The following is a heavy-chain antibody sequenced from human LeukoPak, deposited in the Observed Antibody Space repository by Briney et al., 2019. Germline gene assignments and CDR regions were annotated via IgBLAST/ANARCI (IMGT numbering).Heavy chain of an antibody. CDR3: AGGGELLGGAAFDI. V-gene: IGHV4-30-2*01. D-gene: IGHD1-26*01. J-gene: IGHJ3*02. Sequence: SETLSLTCTVSGGSISGGGYYWSWIRQPPGKGLEWIGYIYHSGSTYYNPSLKSRVTISVDRSKNQFSLKLSSVTAADTAVYYCAGGGELLGGAAFDIWGQGTMVTVSS. CDR2: IYHSGST. CDR1: GGSISGGGYY.